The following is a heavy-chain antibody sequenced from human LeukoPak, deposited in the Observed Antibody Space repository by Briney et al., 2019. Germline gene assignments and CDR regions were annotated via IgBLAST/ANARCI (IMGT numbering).Heavy chain of an antibody. Sequence: GGSLRLSCAASGFTFSSYAMHWVRQAPGKGLEYVSAISSNGGSTYYANSVKGRFTISRDNSKNTLYLQMGSLRAEDMAVYYCARGPRGYYDSSGYYHYWGQGTLVTVSS. CDR3: ARGPRGYYDSSGYYHY. V-gene: IGHV3-64*01. J-gene: IGHJ4*02. CDR1: GFTFSSYA. CDR2: ISSNGGST. D-gene: IGHD3-22*01.